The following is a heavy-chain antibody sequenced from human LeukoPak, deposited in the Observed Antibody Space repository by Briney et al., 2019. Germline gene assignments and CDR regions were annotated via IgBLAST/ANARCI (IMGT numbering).Heavy chain of an antibody. J-gene: IGHJ3*02. V-gene: IGHV3-23*01. D-gene: IGHD6-19*01. CDR2: IRDSGAST. CDR1: GFTFLTYA. CDR3: AKAGRSGWYPGWPFDI. Sequence: GGSLRLSCAASGFTFLTYAMSWVRQAPGKGLQWVSVIRDSGASTYYADSVKGRFTISRDNSKNTLYLQMHSLRAEDTAVYYCAKAGRSGWYPGWPFDIWGQGTMVTVSS.